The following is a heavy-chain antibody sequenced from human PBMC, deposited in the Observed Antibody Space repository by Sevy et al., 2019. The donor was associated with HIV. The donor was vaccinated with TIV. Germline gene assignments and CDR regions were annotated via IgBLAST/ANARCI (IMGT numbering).Heavy chain of an antibody. CDR2: ISKSSSYI. V-gene: IGHV3-21*04. D-gene: IGHD3-10*01. J-gene: IGHJ6*02. CDR1: GFTFSSYA. CDR3: TRGSGIDYYEKGMDL. Sequence: GGSLRLSCAASGFTFSSYAMHWVRQAPGKGLEWVAYISKSSSYIYYADSVKGRFTISRDNAKNSLFLQMNSLGAEDTAIYYCTRGSGIDYYEKGMDLWGQGTTVTVSS.